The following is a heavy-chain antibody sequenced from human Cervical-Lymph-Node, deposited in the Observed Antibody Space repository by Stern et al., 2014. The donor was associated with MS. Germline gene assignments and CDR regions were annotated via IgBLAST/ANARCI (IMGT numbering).Heavy chain of an antibody. CDR2: ISADSGTT. D-gene: IGHD2-8*01. CDR3: ARDKMHAFDY. J-gene: IGHJ4*02. Sequence: VQLVESGTEVKKPGASLIVSCKASGYTFTSYGISWVRQAPGLGLEWVGWISADSGTTKYAQNLRDRITLTRDTSTGTAYMELRTLRSEDTAVYYCARDKMHAFDYWGQGTLVSVSS. V-gene: IGHV1-18*01. CDR1: GYTFTSYG.